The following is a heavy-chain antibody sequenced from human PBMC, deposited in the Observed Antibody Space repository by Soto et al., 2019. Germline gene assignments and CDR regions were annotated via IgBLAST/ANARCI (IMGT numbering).Heavy chain of an antibody. V-gene: IGHV4-34*01. CDR3: ARATVLLCPDY. Sequence: SETLSLTCAVYGGSFSGYYWSWIRQPPGKGLEWIGEINHSGSTNYNPSLKSRVTISVDTSKNQFSLKLSSVTAADTAVYYCARATVLLCPDYWGQGTLVTVSS. CDR2: INHSGST. CDR1: GGSFSGYY. J-gene: IGHJ4*02. D-gene: IGHD3-10*01.